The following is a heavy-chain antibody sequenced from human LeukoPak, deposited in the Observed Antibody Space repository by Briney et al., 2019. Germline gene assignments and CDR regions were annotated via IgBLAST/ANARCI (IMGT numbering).Heavy chain of an antibody. D-gene: IGHD4-17*01. J-gene: IGHJ4*02. Sequence: GGSLILSCAASGFIFSNYAMSWVRQVPGRGLEWVSAISGSGGSTYYADSVKGRFTISRDNSKNTLYLQMNSLRAEDTAVYYCAKPRSTVKGENYFDYWGQGTLVTVSS. CDR3: AKPRSTVKGENYFDY. CDR1: GFIFSNYA. CDR2: ISGSGGST. V-gene: IGHV3-23*01.